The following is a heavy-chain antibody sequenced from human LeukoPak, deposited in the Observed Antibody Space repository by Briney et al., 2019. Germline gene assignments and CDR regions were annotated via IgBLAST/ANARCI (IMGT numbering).Heavy chain of an antibody. Sequence: GGSLRLSCVALEFSFETYWMSWVRQAPGKGPEWVANINEDGSEKHYVGSVRGRFTISRDDADNSLHLQMNSLRPEDMAVYYCARGETMDVWGKGTTVTVSS. D-gene: IGHD5-24*01. CDR2: INEDGSEK. CDR3: ARGETMDV. V-gene: IGHV3-7*01. J-gene: IGHJ6*03. CDR1: EFSFETYW.